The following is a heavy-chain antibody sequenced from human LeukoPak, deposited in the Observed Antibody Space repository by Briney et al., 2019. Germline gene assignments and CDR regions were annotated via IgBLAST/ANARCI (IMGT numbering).Heavy chain of an antibody. Sequence: SETLSLTCTVSGGSISSSSYYWGWIRQPPGKGLEWIGSIYYSGSTYYNSSLKSRVTISVDTSKNQFSLKLSSVTAADTAVYYCARHFVTFQAGESFDPWGQGTLVTVSS. D-gene: IGHD3-16*01. CDR1: GGSISSSSYY. J-gene: IGHJ5*02. V-gene: IGHV4-39*01. CDR2: IYYSGST. CDR3: ARHFVTFQAGESFDP.